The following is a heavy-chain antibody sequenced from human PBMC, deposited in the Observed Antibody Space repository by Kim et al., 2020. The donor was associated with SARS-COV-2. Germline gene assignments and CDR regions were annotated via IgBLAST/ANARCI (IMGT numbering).Heavy chain of an antibody. CDR1: GDSVSSSTYY. J-gene: IGHJ4*02. CDR2: IYYTGTT. CDR3: TSDLGQWLVVN. D-gene: IGHD6-19*01. Sequence: SETLSLTCTVSGDSVSSSTYYWGWFRQPPGKGLEWIASIYYTGTTYYNPSLKSRVTISLDTSKNQFSLKLSSVTAADTAVYYCTSDLGQWLVVNWGQGTLVTVSS. V-gene: IGHV4-39*01.